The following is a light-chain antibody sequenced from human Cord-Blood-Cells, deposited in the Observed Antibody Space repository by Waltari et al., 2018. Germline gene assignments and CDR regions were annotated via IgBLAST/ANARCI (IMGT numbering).Light chain of an antibody. CDR1: QSVSSN. CDR3: QQYNNHPRT. V-gene: IGKV3-15*01. CDR2: GAS. Sequence: EIVMTQSPATLSVSPGERATLSCRASQSVSSNLAWYQQKPGQAPRLLIYGASTRATGIPARFSGSGSGTEFTLTISILQSEDFAVYYCQQYNNHPRTFGQRTKVEIK. J-gene: IGKJ1*01.